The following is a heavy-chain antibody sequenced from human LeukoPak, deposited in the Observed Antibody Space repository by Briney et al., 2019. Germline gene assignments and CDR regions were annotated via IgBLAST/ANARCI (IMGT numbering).Heavy chain of an antibody. J-gene: IGHJ3*02. D-gene: IGHD3-22*01. Sequence: GWSLRLTCAASGFTFSSYAMHWVRQAPGKGLEWVAVISYDGSNKYYADSVKGRFTISRDNSKNTLYLQMNSLRAEDTAVYYCARGTEDSSGYDSEDAFDIWGQGTMVTVSS. CDR2: ISYDGSNK. V-gene: IGHV3-30*01. CDR1: GFTFSSYA. CDR3: ARGTEDSSGYDSEDAFDI.